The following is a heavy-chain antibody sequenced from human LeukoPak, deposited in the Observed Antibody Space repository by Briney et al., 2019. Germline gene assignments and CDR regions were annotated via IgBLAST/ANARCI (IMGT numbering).Heavy chain of an antibody. Sequence: ASETLSLTCTVSGGSISSYYWSWIRQPPGKGLEWIGYIYYSGSTNNNPSLKSRVTISVDKSKNQISLKLSSVTAADTAVYYCARGVSRGYSYGRYYMDVWGKGTTVTVPS. V-gene: IGHV4-59*01. CDR1: GGSISSYY. CDR2: IYYSGST. CDR3: ARGVSRGYSYGRYYMDV. D-gene: IGHD5-18*01. J-gene: IGHJ6*03.